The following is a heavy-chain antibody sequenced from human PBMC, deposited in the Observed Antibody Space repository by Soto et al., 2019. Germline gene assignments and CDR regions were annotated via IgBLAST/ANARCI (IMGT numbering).Heavy chain of an antibody. D-gene: IGHD3-3*01. J-gene: IGHJ5*01. V-gene: IGHV4-39*07. Sequence: SETLSLTCKVSGGSISGTSSYWGWIRQPPGKGLEWIASIYYDGNAHYNPSLKSRVTISVDTSKNQFSLKLSSVTAADTAVYYCARGITIFGVVPGNYWFDSWGQGTLVTVSS. CDR2: IYYDGNA. CDR1: GGSISGTSSY. CDR3: ARGITIFGVVPGNYWFDS.